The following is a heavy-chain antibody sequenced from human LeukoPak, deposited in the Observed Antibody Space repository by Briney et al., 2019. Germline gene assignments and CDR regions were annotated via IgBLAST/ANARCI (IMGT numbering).Heavy chain of an antibody. CDR2: IYYSGTT. CDR1: GGSISSYY. CDR3: ARRSGYYYDSSGYLDY. D-gene: IGHD3-22*01. Sequence: SETLSLTCTVSGGSISSYYWSWIRQPPGKGLEWIGYIYYSGTTNYNPSLKTRVTISVDTSKNQLSLKLNSVTAADTAVYYCARRSGYYYDSSGYLDYWGQGTLVTVSS. V-gene: IGHV4-59*08. J-gene: IGHJ4*02.